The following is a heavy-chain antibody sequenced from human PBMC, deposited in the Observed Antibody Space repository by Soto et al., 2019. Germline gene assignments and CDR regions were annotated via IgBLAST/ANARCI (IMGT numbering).Heavy chain of an antibody. CDR2: IYYSGIT. CDR3: AREGAVAGSFDY. J-gene: IGHJ4*02. Sequence: PSETLSLTCTVSGGSFVSYYWSWIRQPPGKGLEWIGYIYYSGITDYNPSLKSRVTISVDTSKNQFSLKLSSVTAADTAVYYWAREGAVAGSFDYWGQGALVTVSS. CDR1: GGSFVSYY. V-gene: IGHV4-59*13. D-gene: IGHD6-19*01.